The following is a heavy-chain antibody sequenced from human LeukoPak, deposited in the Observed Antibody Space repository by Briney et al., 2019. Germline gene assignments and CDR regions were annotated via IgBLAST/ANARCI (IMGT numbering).Heavy chain of an antibody. CDR2: IRYDGSNK. J-gene: IGHJ4*02. CDR3: AKGWDIVVVPAALSFDY. D-gene: IGHD2-2*01. Sequence: GGSLRLSCTASGFTYSTYSMIWVRQAPGKGLEWVAFIRYDGSNKYYADSVKGRFTISRDNSKNTLYLQMNSLRAEDTAVYYCAKGWDIVVVPAALSFDYWGQGTLVTVSS. V-gene: IGHV3-30*02. CDR1: GFTYSTYS.